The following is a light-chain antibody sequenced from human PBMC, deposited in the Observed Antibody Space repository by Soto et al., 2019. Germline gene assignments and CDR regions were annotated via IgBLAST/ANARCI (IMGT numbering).Light chain of an antibody. J-gene: IGLJ3*02. V-gene: IGLV1-44*01. CDR3: ATWDDSLNGWV. CDR1: SSNIGSNA. Sequence: QSVVTQPPSASGTPGQRVTISCSGSSSNIGSNAVSWYQQLPGTAPKVLIYSNNQRPSGVPDRFSGSKSGTSASLAISGLQSEDDADYYCATWDDSLNGWVFGGGNKLTVL. CDR2: SNN.